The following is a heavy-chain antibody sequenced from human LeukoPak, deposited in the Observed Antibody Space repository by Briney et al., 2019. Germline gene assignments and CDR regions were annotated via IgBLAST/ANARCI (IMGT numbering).Heavy chain of an antibody. CDR2: FDPEDGET. J-gene: IGHJ4*02. D-gene: IGHD6-19*01. V-gene: IGHV1-24*01. CDR1: GYTLTEFS. CDR3: ARVGVAVAGRGPRFDY. Sequence: ASVKVSCKVSGYTLTEFSMHWVRQAPGKGLEWMGGFDPEDGETIYAQKFQGRVTMTEDTSTDTAYMELSSLRSEDTAVYYCARVGVAVAGRGPRFDYWGQGTLVTVSS.